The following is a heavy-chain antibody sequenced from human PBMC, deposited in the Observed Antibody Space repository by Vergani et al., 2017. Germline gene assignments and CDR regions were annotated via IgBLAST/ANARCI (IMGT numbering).Heavy chain of an antibody. V-gene: IGHV1-8*01. CDR2: MNPNSGNT. CDR3: ARAYYYDSSGYLPFDY. Sequence: QVQLVQSGAEVKKPGASVKVSCKASGYTFTSYDINWVRQATGQGLEWMGWMNPNSGNTGYAQKLQGRGTMTTDTSTSTAYMELRSLRSDDTAVYFCARAYYYDSSGYLPFDYWGQGTLVTVSS. J-gene: IGHJ4*02. CDR1: GYTFTSYD. D-gene: IGHD3-22*01.